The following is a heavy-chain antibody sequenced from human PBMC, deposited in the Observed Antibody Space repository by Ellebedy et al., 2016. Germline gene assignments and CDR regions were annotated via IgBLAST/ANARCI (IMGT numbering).Heavy chain of an antibody. V-gene: IGHV1-18*04. J-gene: IGHJ2*01. Sequence: ASVKVSCXASGYTFTSYGISWVRQAPGQGLEWMGWISAYNGNTNYAQKLQGRVTMTTDTSTSTAYMELRSLRSDDTAVYYCARTTQAVAGTRSDWYFDLWGRGTLVTVSS. CDR2: ISAYNGNT. CDR1: GYTFTSYG. D-gene: IGHD6-19*01. CDR3: ARTTQAVAGTRSDWYFDL.